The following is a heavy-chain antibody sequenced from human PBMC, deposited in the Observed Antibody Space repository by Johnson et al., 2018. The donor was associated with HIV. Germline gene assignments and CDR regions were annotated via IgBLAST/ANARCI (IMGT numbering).Heavy chain of an antibody. CDR1: GFTFDDYA. V-gene: IGHV3-20*04. CDR2: INSDGSST. J-gene: IGHJ3*02. D-gene: IGHD1-26*01. CDR3: ARDRGWELLLGAFDI. Sequence: VQLVESGGGVVRPGGSLRLSCVGSGFTFDDYALSWVRQLPGKGLEWVSRINSDGSSTSYADSVKGRFSISRDNSKNTLYLQMNSLRAEDTAVYYCARDRGWELLLGAFDIWGQGTMVTVSS.